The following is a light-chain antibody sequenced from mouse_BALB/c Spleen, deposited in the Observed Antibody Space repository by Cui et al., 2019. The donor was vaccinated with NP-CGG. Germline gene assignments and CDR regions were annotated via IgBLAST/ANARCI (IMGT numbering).Light chain of an antibody. CDR1: TGAVTTSNY. V-gene: IGLV1*01. CDR3: ALWYSNHWV. Sequence: QAFVPQNSAPTTSPGETVTLTCRSSTGAVTTSNYANWVQEKPDHLFTGLIGGTNNRAPGVPARFSGSLIGDKAALTITGAQTEDEAIYFCALWYSNHWVFGGGTKLTVL. J-gene: IGLJ1*01. CDR2: GTN.